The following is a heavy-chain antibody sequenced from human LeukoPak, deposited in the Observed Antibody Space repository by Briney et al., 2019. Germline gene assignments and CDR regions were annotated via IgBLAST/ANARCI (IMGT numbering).Heavy chain of an antibody. CDR3: ARDLVITGDAFDI. J-gene: IGHJ3*02. V-gene: IGHV3-21*01. CDR2: ISSSSRYI. D-gene: IGHD3-22*01. Sequence: GGALRLSCAASGFTFSSYSMNWVRQAPGKGLEWGSSISSSSRYIYYADSVKGGFTISRDNAKNSLYLQMNSLRAEDTAVYYCARDLVITGDAFDIWGQGTMVTVSS. CDR1: GFTFSSYS.